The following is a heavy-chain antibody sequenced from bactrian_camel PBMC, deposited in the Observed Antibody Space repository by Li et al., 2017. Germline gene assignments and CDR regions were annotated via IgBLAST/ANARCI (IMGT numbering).Heavy chain of an antibody. CDR2: IIGNGDNT. D-gene: IGHD6*01. Sequence: DVQLVESGGGLVQPGGSLRLSCAASGFTFSNYYMSWVRQAPGKGLEWVSSIIGNGDNTFYGDSMKGRFTMGRDGAKNTVYLQMNNLKPEDTAVYYCTYGDATMFPYWGRGTQVTVS. CDR3: TYGDATMFPY. V-gene: IGHV3S40*01. J-gene: IGHJ4*01. CDR1: GFTFSNYY.